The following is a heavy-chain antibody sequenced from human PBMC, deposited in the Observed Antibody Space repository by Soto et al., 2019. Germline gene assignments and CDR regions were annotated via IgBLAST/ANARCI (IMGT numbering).Heavy chain of an antibody. J-gene: IGHJ4*02. CDR2: ISYSGTTT. CDR1: GFTFSSHA. Sequence: EVPLLESGGGLVPPEGSLSLSCAASGFTFSSHAMSWVRQAPGKGLEWVSAISYSGTTTYYAESVKGRFTISRDHSKNTLYLQMNSLRVEDTAIYYCAKRFTLFGEVKLSPDFDYWGQGTLVTVSS. D-gene: IGHD3-3*01. V-gene: IGHV3-23*01. CDR3: AKRFTLFGEVKLSPDFDY.